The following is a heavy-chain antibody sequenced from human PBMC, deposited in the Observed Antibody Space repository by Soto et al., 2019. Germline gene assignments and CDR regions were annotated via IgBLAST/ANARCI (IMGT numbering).Heavy chain of an antibody. CDR3: AREYIDLSGIVVVAATDY. V-gene: IGHV1-18*01. J-gene: IGHJ4*02. CDR1: GYTFTSYG. D-gene: IGHD2-15*01. CDR2: ISAYNGNT. Sequence: QVQLVQSGAEVKKPGASVKVSCKASGYTFTSYGIIWVRQAPGQGLEWMGWISAYNGNTNYAQKLQGRVTMTTDTATSTAYMELRSLRSDDTAVYYCAREYIDLSGIVVVAATDYWGQGTLVTVSS.